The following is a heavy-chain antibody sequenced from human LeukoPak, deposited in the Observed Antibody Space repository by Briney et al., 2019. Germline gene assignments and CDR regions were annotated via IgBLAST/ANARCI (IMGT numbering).Heavy chain of an antibody. J-gene: IGHJ4*02. CDR1: GFTFSSYW. CDR2: IKQDGSEK. CDR3: ARLGYYDSSGYYNY. D-gene: IGHD3-22*01. Sequence: GGSLRLSCAASGFTFSSYWMSWVRQAPGKGLEWVANIKQDGSEKYYVDSVKGRLTISRDNAKNSLYLQMNSLRAEDTAVYYCARLGYYDSSGYYNYWGQGTLVTVSS. V-gene: IGHV3-7*01.